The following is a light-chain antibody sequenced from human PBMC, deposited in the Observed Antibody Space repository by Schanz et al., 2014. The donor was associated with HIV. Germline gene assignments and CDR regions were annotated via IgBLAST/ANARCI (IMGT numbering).Light chain of an antibody. Sequence: QSALTQPASVSGSPGQSITISCTGTSSDVGVYNYVSWYQQHPGKAPKLMIYDVTNRPSGVSNRFSGSKSGNTASLIISGLQAEDEADYYCGSYSSGDSHWVFGGGTKLTVL. CDR2: DVT. V-gene: IGLV2-14*03. J-gene: IGLJ3*02. CDR1: SSDVGVYNY. CDR3: GSYSSGDSHWV.